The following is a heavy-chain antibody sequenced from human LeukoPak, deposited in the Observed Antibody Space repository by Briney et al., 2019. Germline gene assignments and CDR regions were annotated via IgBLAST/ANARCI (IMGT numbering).Heavy chain of an antibody. D-gene: IGHD3-10*01. V-gene: IGHV4-59*08. CDR2: IYYSGST. Sequence: SETLSLTCTASGGSISSYYWSWIRQPPGKGLEWIGYIYYSGSTNYNPSLKSRVTISVDTSKNQFSLKLSSVTAADAAVYYCSRQEFVSRYYFDYWGQGTLVTVSS. J-gene: IGHJ4*02. CDR1: GGSISSYY. CDR3: SRQEFVSRYYFDY.